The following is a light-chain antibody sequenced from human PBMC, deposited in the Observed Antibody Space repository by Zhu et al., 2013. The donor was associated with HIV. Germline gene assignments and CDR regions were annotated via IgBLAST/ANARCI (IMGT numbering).Light chain of an antibody. V-gene: IGLV2-14*03. Sequence: QSALTQPASVSGSPGQSITISCTGTSSDVGGYNYVSWYQQHPGKAPKLLIFEVSNRPSGVSNRFSGSKSGNTASLTISGLQAEDDAYYYCSSYTFSSTLLFGGGTEVTVL. CDR1: SSDVGGYNY. J-gene: IGLJ3*02. CDR2: EVS. CDR3: SSYTFSSTLL.